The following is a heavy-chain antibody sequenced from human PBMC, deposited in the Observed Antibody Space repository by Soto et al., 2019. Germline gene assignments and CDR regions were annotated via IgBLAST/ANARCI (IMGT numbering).Heavy chain of an antibody. D-gene: IGHD3-16*01. CDR2: IFPDDSDT. J-gene: IGHJ4*02. Sequence: GESLKISCKASGYIIKNYWIGWVRQMPGQGLEWMGIIFPDDSDTRYSPSFQGHVTISVDKSISTAYVQWSSLKASDSAIYYCFRGGVTSRIFDDWGQGTVGTVSS. CDR1: GYIIKNYW. CDR3: FRGGVTSRIFDD. V-gene: IGHV5-51*01.